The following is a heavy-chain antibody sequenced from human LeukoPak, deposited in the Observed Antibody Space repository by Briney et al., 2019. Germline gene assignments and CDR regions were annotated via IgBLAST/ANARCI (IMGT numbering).Heavy chain of an antibody. J-gene: IGHJ4*02. CDR1: GFTFSSYA. CDR2: ISGSGGST. Sequence: GGSLRLSCAASGFTFSSYAMSWVRQAPGKGLEWVSAISGSGGSTYYADSVKGRFTISRDNAKNSLYLQMNSLRAEDTAVYYCARVPGIAAAGAIDYWGQGTLVTVSS. CDR3: ARVPGIAAAGAIDY. D-gene: IGHD6-13*01. V-gene: IGHV3-23*01.